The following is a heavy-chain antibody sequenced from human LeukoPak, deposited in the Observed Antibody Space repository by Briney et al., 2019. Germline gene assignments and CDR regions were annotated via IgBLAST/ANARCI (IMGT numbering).Heavy chain of an antibody. D-gene: IGHD2-2*01. Sequence: PAGGSLRLSCAASGFTFDDYAMHWVRQAPGKGLEWVSGISWNSGSIGYADSVKGRFTISRDNAKNSLDLQMNSLRAEDMALYYCAKSVAQYPLLLGPFDYWDQGTLVTVSS. J-gene: IGHJ4*02. CDR1: GFTFDDYA. CDR2: ISWNSGSI. CDR3: AKSVAQYPLLLGPFDY. V-gene: IGHV3-9*03.